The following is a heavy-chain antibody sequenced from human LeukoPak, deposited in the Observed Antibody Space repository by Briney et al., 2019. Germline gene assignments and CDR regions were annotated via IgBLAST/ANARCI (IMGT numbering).Heavy chain of an antibody. J-gene: IGHJ4*02. CDR1: GFIFSYYA. CDR2: ISYDGSKK. V-gene: IGHV3-30*04. CDR3: ARDQTGTYNVDS. D-gene: IGHD1-26*01. Sequence: PVRSLRLSCAASGFIFSYYAMHWVRQAPGEGLEWVAVISYDGSKKYYGDSVKGRFTISRDNSKNTLYLQMNSLRGEDTAVYYCARDQTGTYNVDSWGQGTLVTVSS.